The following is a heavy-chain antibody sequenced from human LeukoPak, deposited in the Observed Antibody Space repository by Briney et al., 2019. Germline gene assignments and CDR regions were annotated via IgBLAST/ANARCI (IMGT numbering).Heavy chain of an antibody. V-gene: IGHV3-30*02. J-gene: IGHJ3*02. CDR1: GFTFSSYG. D-gene: IGHD2-15*01. CDR3: ARDHRVGGAFDI. CDR2: IRYDGSNK. Sequence: GGSLRLSCAASGFTFSSYGMNWVRQAPGKGLEWVAFIRYDGSNKYFADSVKGRFTISRDISKNTLYLQMNSLRAEDTAVYYCARDHRVGGAFDIWGQGTMVTVSS.